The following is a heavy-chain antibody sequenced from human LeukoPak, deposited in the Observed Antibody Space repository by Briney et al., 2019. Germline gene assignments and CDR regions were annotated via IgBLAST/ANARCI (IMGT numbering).Heavy chain of an antibody. J-gene: IGHJ2*01. CDR2: INPSGGST. CDR1: GYTFTSYY. CDR3: ARGPVIGGHSSSSAWYFDL. D-gene: IGHD6-6*01. Sequence: ASVKVSCKASGYTFTSYYMHWVRQAPGQGLEWMGIINPSGGSTGYAQKFQGRVTMTRDTSTSTVYMELSSLSSEDTAVYYCARGPVIGGHSSSSAWYFDLWGRGTLVTVSS. V-gene: IGHV1-46*01.